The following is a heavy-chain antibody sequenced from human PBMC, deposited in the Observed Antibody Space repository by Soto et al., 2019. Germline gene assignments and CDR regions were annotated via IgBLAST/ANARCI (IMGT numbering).Heavy chain of an antibody. CDR3: AKDRVLMVS. V-gene: IGHV3-30-3*01. D-gene: IGHD2-8*01. CDR1: GFTFRNYA. CDR2: ASYDGSDI. Sequence: GGSLRLSCAASGFTFRNYAMHWVRQAPGKGLEWVAVASYDGSDIHYADSVKGRFTISRDNSKNTLYLQMNSLRAEDTAVYYCAKDRVLMVSWGQGTLVTVSS. J-gene: IGHJ5*02.